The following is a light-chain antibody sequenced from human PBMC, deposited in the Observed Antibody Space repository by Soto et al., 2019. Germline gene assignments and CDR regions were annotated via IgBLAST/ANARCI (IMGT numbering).Light chain of an antibody. CDR1: QSVSTSN. CDR2: DAS. J-gene: IGKJ5*01. CDR3: QQRSNWPPIT. V-gene: IGKV3D-20*02. Sequence: IVLTQSPGTLSLSPGERATLSCRASQSVSTSNLAWYQQKPGQAPRLLIFDASARAVDIPGRFSGSKSGTEFTLTISSLEPEDFAVYYCQQRSNWPPITFGQGTRLEIK.